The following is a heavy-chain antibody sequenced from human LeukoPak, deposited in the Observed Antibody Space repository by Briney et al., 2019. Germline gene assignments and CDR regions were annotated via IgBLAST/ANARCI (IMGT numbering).Heavy chain of an antibody. CDR2: INPNRGDT. V-gene: IGHV1-2*02. CDR1: GYTFTGYY. Sequence: ASVKVSCKASGYTFTGYYMHWVRQAPGQGLEWMGWINPNRGDTNYAQKLQGRVTMTTDTSTSTAYMELRSLRSDDTAVYYCARDLGKVPAAMGYWGQGTLVTVSS. J-gene: IGHJ4*02. CDR3: ARDLGKVPAAMGY. D-gene: IGHD2-2*01.